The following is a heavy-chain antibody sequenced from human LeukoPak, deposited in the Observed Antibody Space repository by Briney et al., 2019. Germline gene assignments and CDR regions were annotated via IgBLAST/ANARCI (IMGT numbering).Heavy chain of an antibody. CDR1: GGSISSGDYS. Sequence: PSETLSLTCTVSGGSISSGDYSWSWIRQPPGKGLEWIGFIYYSGNTYYNPSLKSRVTISVDTSKNQFSLKLNSVTAADTAVYYCARGRDYYDSGSFYSYFDYWGREPWSPSP. D-gene: IGHD3-10*01. V-gene: IGHV4-30-4*07. CDR3: ARGRDYYDSGSFYSYFDY. J-gene: IGHJ4*02. CDR2: IYYSGNT.